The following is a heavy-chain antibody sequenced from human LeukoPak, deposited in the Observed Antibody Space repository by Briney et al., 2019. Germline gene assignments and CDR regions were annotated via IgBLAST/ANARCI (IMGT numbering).Heavy chain of an antibody. CDR3: ARDGSRAAAVYLDH. V-gene: IGHV4-39*07. CDR1: GGSISSSSYY. J-gene: IGHJ4*02. Sequence: PSETLSLTCTVSGGSISSSSYYWGWIRQPPGKGLEWIGSIYYSGSTYYNPSLKSRVTISVDTSKNQFSLKLSSVTAADTAVYYCARDGSRAAAVYLDHWGQGTLVTVSS. CDR2: IYYSGST. D-gene: IGHD6-13*01.